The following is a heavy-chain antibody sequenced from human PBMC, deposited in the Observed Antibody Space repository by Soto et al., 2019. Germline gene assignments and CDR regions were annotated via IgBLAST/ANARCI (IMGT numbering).Heavy chain of an antibody. CDR3: AEVLWDSDYYYYYMDV. CDR1: GFTFSRFA. Sequence: EVQLLESGGGLVQPGGSLRLSCVASGFTFSRFAMNWVRQAPGKGLEWVSGVSSSAFKTYYADSVKGRFTISRDNSKHTLYMQMTGLSAADTAVYYCAEVLWDSDYYYYYMDVWGNGSTVTDSS. V-gene: IGHV3-23*01. D-gene: IGHD3-16*01. J-gene: IGHJ6*03. CDR2: VSSSAFKT.